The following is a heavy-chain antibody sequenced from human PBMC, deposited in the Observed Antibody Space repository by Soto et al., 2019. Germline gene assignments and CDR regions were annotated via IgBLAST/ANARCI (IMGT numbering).Heavy chain of an antibody. Sequence: QVQLVQSGAEVKKPGASVKVACKASGYTFTSYYMHWVRQAPGQGLEWMGIINPSGGSTSYAQKFQGRVTMTRDTSTSTVYMELSTLRSEDTAVYYCARGGEAKQCLTLVGDYWGQGTLVTVSS. J-gene: IGHJ4*02. CDR1: GYTFTSYY. V-gene: IGHV1-46*01. CDR3: ARGGEAKQCLTLVGDY. D-gene: IGHD6-19*01. CDR2: INPSGGST.